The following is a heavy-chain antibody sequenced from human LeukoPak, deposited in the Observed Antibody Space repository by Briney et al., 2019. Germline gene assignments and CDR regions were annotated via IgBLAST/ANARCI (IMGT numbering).Heavy chain of an antibody. V-gene: IGHV4-61*01. D-gene: IGHD1-1*01. J-gene: IGHJ4*02. CDR2: IYYSGST. CDR3: AREGPQLGLDY. CDR1: GGSVSSGSYY. Sequence: PSETLSLTCTVSGGSVSSGSYYWSWIRQPPGKGLEWIGYIYYSGSTNYNPPLKSRVTISVDTSKNQLSLKLSSVTAADTAVYYCAREGPQLGLDYWGQGTLVTVSS.